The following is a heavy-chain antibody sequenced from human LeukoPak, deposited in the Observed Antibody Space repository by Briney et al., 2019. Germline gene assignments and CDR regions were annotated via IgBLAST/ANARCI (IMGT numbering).Heavy chain of an antibody. D-gene: IGHD2/OR15-2a*01. J-gene: IGHJ5*02. CDR3: ARTLIVEYRPGLDP. CDR1: GFTFSSYS. V-gene: IGHV3-21*01. Sequence: GGSLRLSCAASGFTFSSYSMNWVRQAPGKGLEWVSSISSSSSYIYYADSVKGRFTISRDNAKNSLYLQMNSLRAEDTAVYYCARTLIVEYRPGLDPWGQGTLVTVSS. CDR2: ISSSSSYI.